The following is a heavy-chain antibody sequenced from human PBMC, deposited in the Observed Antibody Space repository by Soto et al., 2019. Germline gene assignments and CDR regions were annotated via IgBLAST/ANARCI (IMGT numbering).Heavy chain of an antibody. Sequence: EVQLVESGGGLVQPGGSLRLSCAASGFTFSSYWMHWVRQAPGKGLVWVSRINSDGSSTSYADSVKGRFTISRDSAKNTLYLQMNSLRAEDTAVYYCARDAGIVALNWFDPWGQGTLVTVSS. CDR3: ARDAGIVALNWFDP. J-gene: IGHJ5*02. D-gene: IGHD2-15*01. CDR2: INSDGSST. CDR1: GFTFSSYW. V-gene: IGHV3-74*01.